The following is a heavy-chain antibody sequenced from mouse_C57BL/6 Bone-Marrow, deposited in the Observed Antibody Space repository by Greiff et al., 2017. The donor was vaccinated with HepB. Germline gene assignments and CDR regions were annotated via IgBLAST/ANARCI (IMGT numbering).Heavy chain of an antibody. CDR1: GYSITSDY. CDR2: ISYSGST. D-gene: IGHD1-1*01. V-gene: IGHV3-8*01. CDR3: ARHYYYGSTPYWYFDV. Sequence: EVKLMESGPGLAKPSQTLSLTCSVTGYSITSDYWNWIRKFPGNKLEYMGYISYSGSTYYNPSLKSRISITRDTSKNQYYLQLNSVTTEDTATYYCARHYYYGSTPYWYFDVWGTGTTVTVSS. J-gene: IGHJ1*03.